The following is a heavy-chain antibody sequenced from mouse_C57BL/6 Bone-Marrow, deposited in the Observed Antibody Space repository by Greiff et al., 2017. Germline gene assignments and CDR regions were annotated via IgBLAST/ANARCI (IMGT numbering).Heavy chain of an antibody. CDR2: IWSGGST. V-gene: IGHV2-2*01. CDR1: GFSLTSYG. Sequence: VQLVESGPGLVQPSQSLSITCTVSGFSLTSYGVHWVRQSPGKGLEWLGVIWSGGSTDYNAAFISRLSISKDNSKSQVFFKMNSLQADDTSIYYCARRPYDYDVYYYAMDYWGQGTSVTVSS. CDR3: ARRPYDYDVYYYAMDY. D-gene: IGHD2-4*01. J-gene: IGHJ4*01.